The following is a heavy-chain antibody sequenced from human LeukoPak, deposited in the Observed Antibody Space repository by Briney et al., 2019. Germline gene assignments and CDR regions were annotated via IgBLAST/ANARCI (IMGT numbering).Heavy chain of an antibody. Sequence: PGGSLRLSCAVSGFTFSSYAMSWVRQAPGKGLGWVSAISGSGGSTYYADSVKGRFTISRHNSKNTLYLQMNSLRAEDTAVYYCAKALGQFDYWGQGTLVTVSS. CDR3: AKALGQFDY. V-gene: IGHV3-23*01. CDR1: GFTFSSYA. CDR2: ISGSGGST. D-gene: IGHD3/OR15-3a*01. J-gene: IGHJ4*02.